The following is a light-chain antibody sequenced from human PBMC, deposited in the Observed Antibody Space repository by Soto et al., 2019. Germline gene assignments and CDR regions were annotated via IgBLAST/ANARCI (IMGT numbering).Light chain of an antibody. Sequence: DIVLTQSPGTLSLSPGERATLSCRASQTISTGNLAWYKQKPGRAPSLLIYGTSSRATDIPDRFSGSGFGTDFSLTISRLDPEDFAVYYCQHYDSSPRRYAFGQGTKLEIK. J-gene: IGKJ2*01. CDR1: QTISTGN. CDR3: QHYDSSPRRYA. CDR2: GTS. V-gene: IGKV3-20*01.